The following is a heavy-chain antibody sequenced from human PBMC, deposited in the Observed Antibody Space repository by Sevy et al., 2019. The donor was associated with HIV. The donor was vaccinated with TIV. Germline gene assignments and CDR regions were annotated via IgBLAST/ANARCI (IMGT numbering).Heavy chain of an antibody. J-gene: IGHJ4*02. CDR1: GFTFSSYS. CDR2: ISSSSSYI. CDR3: ARVFMSMITFGGVIVNWGGSDY. V-gene: IGHV3-21*01. D-gene: IGHD3-16*02. Sequence: GGSLRLSCAASGFTFSSYSMNWVRQAPGKGLEWVSSISSSSSYIYYADSVKGRFTISRDNAKNSLYLQMNSLRAEDTAVYYCARVFMSMITFGGVIVNWGGSDYWGQGTLVTVSS.